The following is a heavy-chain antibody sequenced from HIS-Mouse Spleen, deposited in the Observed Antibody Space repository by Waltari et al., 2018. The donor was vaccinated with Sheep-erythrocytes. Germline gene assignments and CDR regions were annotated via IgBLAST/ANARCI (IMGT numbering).Heavy chain of an antibody. CDR1: GFTFSSYS. D-gene: IGHD1-26*01. J-gene: IGHJ4*02. V-gene: IGHV3-21*01. Sequence: GLVKPGGSLRLSCAASGFTFSSYSMNWVRQAPGKGLEWVSSISSSSSYIYYADSVKGRFTISRDNAKNSLYLKMNSLRAEDTAVYYCARVASGATFDYWGQGTLVTVSS. CDR3: ARVASGATFDY. CDR2: ISSSSSYI.